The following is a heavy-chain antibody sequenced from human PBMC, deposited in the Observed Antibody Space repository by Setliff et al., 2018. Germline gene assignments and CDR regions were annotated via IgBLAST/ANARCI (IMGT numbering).Heavy chain of an antibody. D-gene: IGHD3-3*01. CDR1: GFTFSSYA. Sequence: PGGSLRLSCAASGFTFSSYAMSWVRQAPGKGLEWVSAISGSGGSTYYADSVKGRFTISRDNSKNTLYLQMNSLRAEDTAVYYCARDSATQYDFWSGPQYYYYMDVWGKGTTVTVS. J-gene: IGHJ6*03. V-gene: IGHV3-23*01. CDR2: ISGSGGST. CDR3: ARDSATQYDFWSGPQYYYYMDV.